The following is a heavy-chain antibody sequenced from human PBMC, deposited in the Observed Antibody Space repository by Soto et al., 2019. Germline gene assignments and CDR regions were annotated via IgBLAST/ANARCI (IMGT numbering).Heavy chain of an antibody. D-gene: IGHD3-10*01. CDR2: IYPGDSDT. Sequence: PGESLKISCKGSGYSFTSYWIGWVRQMPGKGLEWMGIIYPGDSDTRYSPSFQGQVTISADKSISTAYLQWSSLKASDTAMYYCATTVGGSGSGYYYYGMDVWGQGTTVPVSS. V-gene: IGHV5-51*01. CDR1: GYSFTSYW. J-gene: IGHJ6*02. CDR3: ATTVGGSGSGYYYYGMDV.